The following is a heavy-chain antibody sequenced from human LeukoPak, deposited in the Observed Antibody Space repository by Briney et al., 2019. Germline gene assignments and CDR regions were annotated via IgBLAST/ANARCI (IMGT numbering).Heavy chain of an antibody. CDR1: GVSISSSSYY. J-gene: IGHJ4*02. V-gene: IGHV4-39*07. D-gene: IGHD6-19*01. CDR3: ARAGRSGWSRYFDY. Sequence: SETLSPTCTVSGVSISSSSYYRGWIRQPPGKGLEWIGSIYYSGSTYYNPSLKSRVTISVDTSKNQFSLKLSSVTAADTAVYYCARAGRSGWSRYFDYWGQGTLVTVSS. CDR2: IYYSGST.